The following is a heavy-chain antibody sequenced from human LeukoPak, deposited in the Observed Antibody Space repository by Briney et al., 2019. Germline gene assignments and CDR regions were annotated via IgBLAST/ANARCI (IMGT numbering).Heavy chain of an antibody. J-gene: IGHJ4*02. Sequence: GESLQISCQGSGYSFTSYWISWVRQLPGKGPEWMGRIDPSDSYTNYSPSFQGHVSISADKSISTAYLQWSSLKASDTAMYYCAKDLRYCSSASCRYFDYWGQGTLVTVSS. CDR3: AKDLRYCSSASCRYFDY. CDR2: IDPSDSYT. CDR1: GYSFTSYW. V-gene: IGHV5-10-1*01. D-gene: IGHD2-2*01.